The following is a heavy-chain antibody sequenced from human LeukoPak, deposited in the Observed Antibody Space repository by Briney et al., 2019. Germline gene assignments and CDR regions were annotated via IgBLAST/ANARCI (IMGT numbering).Heavy chain of an antibody. CDR2: IYSGGTT. CDR1: GFTVSSNY. V-gene: IGHV3-66*01. D-gene: IGHD3-22*01. J-gene: IGHJ4*02. CDR3: ARDNYDSSGAYFDY. Sequence: GGSLRLSCAASGFTVSSNYMNWVRQAPGKGLEWVSVIYSGGTTYYADSVKGRFIISRDNSKNTVYLQMNSLRAEDTAVYYCARDNYDSSGAYFDYWGQGTLVTVSS.